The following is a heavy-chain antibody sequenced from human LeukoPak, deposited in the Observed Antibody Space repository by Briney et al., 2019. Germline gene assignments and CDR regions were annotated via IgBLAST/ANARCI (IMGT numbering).Heavy chain of an antibody. CDR2: ITPIFGTA. Sequence: SVKVSCKASGGTFSSYAISWVRQAPGQGLEWMGGITPIFGTANYAQKFQGRVTITTDESTSTAYMELSSLRSEDTAVYYCARAGYSSGWYEGDAFDIWGQGTMVTVSS. CDR1: GGTFSSYA. V-gene: IGHV1-69*05. J-gene: IGHJ3*02. CDR3: ARAGYSSGWYEGDAFDI. D-gene: IGHD6-19*01.